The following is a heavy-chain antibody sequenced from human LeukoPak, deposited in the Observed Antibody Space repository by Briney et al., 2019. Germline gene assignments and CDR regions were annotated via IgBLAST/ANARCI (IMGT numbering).Heavy chain of an antibody. Sequence: SVKVSCKASGGTFSSYAISWVRQAPGQGLEWMGGIIPIFGTANYAQKFQGRGTITTDESKSTAYMELSSLRSEDTAVYYCASRESHVDTAMVVDYWGQGTLVTVSS. CDR2: IIPIFGTA. CDR1: GGTFSSYA. V-gene: IGHV1-69*05. CDR3: ASRESHVDTAMVVDY. J-gene: IGHJ4*02. D-gene: IGHD5-18*01.